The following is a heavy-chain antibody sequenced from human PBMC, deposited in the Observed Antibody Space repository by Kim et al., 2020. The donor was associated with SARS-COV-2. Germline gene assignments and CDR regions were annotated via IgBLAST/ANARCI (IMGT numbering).Heavy chain of an antibody. V-gene: IGHV4-39*01. D-gene: IGHD3-9*01. CDR3: ARLPYDILTGYKNVDY. CDR2: IYYSGST. Sequence: SETLSLTCTVSGGSISSSSYYWGWIRQPPGKGLEWIGSIYYSGSTYYNPSLKSRVTISVDTSKNQFSLKLSSVTAADTAVYYCARLPYDILTGYKNVDYWGQGTLVTVSS. CDR1: GGSISSSSYY. J-gene: IGHJ4*02.